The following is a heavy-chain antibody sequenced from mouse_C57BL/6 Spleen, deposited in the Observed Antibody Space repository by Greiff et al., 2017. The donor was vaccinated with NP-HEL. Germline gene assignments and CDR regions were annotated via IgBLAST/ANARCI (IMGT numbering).Heavy chain of an antibody. J-gene: IGHJ4*01. D-gene: IGHD3-2*02. V-gene: IGHV5-4*03. Sequence: EVKLQESGGGLVKPGGSLKLSCAASGFTFSSYAMSWVRQTPEKRLEWVATISDGGSYTYYPDNVKGRFTISRDNAKNNLYLQMSHLKSEDTAMYYCARRSSGPYYAMDYWGQGTSVTVSS. CDR2: ISDGGSYT. CDR1: GFTFSSYA. CDR3: ARRSSGPYYAMDY.